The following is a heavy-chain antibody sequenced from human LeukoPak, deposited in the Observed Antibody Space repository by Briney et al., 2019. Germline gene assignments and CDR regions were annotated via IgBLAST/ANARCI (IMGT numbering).Heavy chain of an antibody. CDR3: ARAARGLDSSGYYPYYYYYYMDV. CDR2: IYHSGST. Sequence: PSETLSLTCTVSGYSISSGYYWGWIRQPPGKGLEWIGSIYHSGSTYYNPSLKSRVTISVDTSKNQFSLKLSSVTAADTAVYYCARAARGLDSSGYYPYYYYYYMDVWGKGTTVTVSS. J-gene: IGHJ6*03. V-gene: IGHV4-38-2*02. CDR1: GYSISSGYY. D-gene: IGHD3-22*01.